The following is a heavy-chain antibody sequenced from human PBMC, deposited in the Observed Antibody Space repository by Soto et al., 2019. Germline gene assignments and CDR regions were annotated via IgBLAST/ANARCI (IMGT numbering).Heavy chain of an antibody. CDR1: GFTFSSYA. D-gene: IGHD6-19*01. CDR3: AKDPVPRLSSTGYSSGWGSYYYYGMDV. J-gene: IGHJ6*02. V-gene: IGHV3-23*01. Sequence: PGGSLRLSCAASGFTFSSYAMSWVRQAPGKGLEWVSAISGSGGSTYYADSVKGRFSISRDNSKNTLYLQMNSLRAEDTAVYYCAKDPVPRLSSTGYSSGWGSYYYYGMDVWGQGTTVTVSS. CDR2: ISGSGGST.